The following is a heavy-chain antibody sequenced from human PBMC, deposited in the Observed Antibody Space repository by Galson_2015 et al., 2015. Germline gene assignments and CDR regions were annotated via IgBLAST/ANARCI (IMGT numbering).Heavy chain of an antibody. CDR2: IRSRTDGGAT. V-gene: IGHV3-15*01. D-gene: IGHD3-22*01. CDR3: TTGVNYDSSGYNDY. J-gene: IGHJ4*01. Sequence: SLSLSCAASGFTLSNAWMSWVRQAPGKGLEWVGRIRSRTDGGATDHAAPVKGKFTISRDDSKNTLYLQMNSLKTEDTAVYYCTTGVNYDSSGYNDYWGHGPWSPSPQ. CDR1: GFTLSNAW.